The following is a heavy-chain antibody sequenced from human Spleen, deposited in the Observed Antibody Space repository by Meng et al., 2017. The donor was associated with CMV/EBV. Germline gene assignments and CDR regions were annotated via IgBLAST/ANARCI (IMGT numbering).Heavy chain of an antibody. Sequence: GGSLRLCCAASGFTFSSYWMSWVRQAPGKGLEWVANIKQDGSEKYYVDSVKGRFTISRDNAKNSLYLQMNSLRAEDTAVYYCAREGIAAAGAEFDYWGQGTLVTVSS. J-gene: IGHJ4*02. CDR1: GFTFSSYW. D-gene: IGHD6-13*01. CDR3: AREGIAAAGAEFDY. CDR2: IKQDGSEK. V-gene: IGHV3-7*01.